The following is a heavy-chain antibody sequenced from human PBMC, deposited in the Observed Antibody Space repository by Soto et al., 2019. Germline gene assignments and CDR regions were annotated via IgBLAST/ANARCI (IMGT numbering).Heavy chain of an antibody. CDR1: GYSFTNYW. Sequence: GESLKISCKGSGYSFTNYWIGWVRQMPGKGLEWMGSIYPAYSDTRYSPSFQGQVTISVDKSISTAYLRADDTAVYYCAKSSRQYASAIQAFFDPWGLGTLVTVSS. CDR3: AKSSRQYASAIQAFFDP. V-gene: IGHV5-51*01. J-gene: IGHJ5*02. D-gene: IGHD2-2*01. CDR2: IYPAYSDT.